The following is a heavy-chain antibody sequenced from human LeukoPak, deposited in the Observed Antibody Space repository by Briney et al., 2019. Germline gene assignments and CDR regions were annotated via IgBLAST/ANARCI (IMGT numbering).Heavy chain of an antibody. CDR3: AKEATSYYYYYYYMDV. CDR2: ISISSSTI. J-gene: IGHJ6*03. Sequence: GGSLRLSCAASGFPFSSYSMNWVRQAPGRGLEWVSYISISSSTIYYADSVKGRFTISRDNSKNTLYLQMNSLRAEDTAVYYCAKEATSYYYYYYYMDVWGKGTTVTVSS. V-gene: IGHV3-48*01. CDR1: GFPFSSYS.